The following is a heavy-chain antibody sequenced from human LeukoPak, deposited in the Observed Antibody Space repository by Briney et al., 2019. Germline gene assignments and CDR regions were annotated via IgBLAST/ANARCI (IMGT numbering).Heavy chain of an antibody. CDR2: INHSGGT. V-gene: IGHV4-34*01. CDR3: ARGIAAAGTAFDY. J-gene: IGHJ4*02. D-gene: IGHD6-13*01. Sequence: SETLSLTCAVYGGSFSGYYWSWIRQPPGKGLEWIGEINHSGGTNYNPSLKSRVTISVDTSKNQFSLKLSSVTAADTAVYYCARGIAAAGTAFDYWGQGTLVTVSS. CDR1: GGSFSGYY.